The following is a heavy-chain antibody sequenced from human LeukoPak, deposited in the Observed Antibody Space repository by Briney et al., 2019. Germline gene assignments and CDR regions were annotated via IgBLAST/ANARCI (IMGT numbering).Heavy chain of an antibody. J-gene: IGHJ4*02. Sequence: GGSLRLSCAASGFTLTTYWMSWVRQAPGKALEWVANMNQDGSDINYVDSVRGRFTISSDNAKNSLYLQMNGLRAEDTAVYYCARESTRERPGYWGQGTLVIVSS. V-gene: IGHV3-7*01. D-gene: IGHD5/OR15-5a*01. CDR2: MNQDGSDI. CDR1: GFTLTTYW. CDR3: ARESTRERPGY.